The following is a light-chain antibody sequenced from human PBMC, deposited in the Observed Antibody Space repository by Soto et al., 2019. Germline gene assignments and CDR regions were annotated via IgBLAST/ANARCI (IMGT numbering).Light chain of an antibody. J-gene: IGLJ2*01. CDR3: CSYAGSNNLV. CDR2: EVI. CDR1: SSDVGGYNY. Sequence: QCALTQPPSASGSPGQSVTISCTGTSSDVGGYNYVSWYQQLPGKAPKLMIYEVIKRPSGVPDRFSGSKSGNTASLTVSGLQAEDEADYYCCSYAGSNNLVFGGGTKLTVL. V-gene: IGLV2-8*01.